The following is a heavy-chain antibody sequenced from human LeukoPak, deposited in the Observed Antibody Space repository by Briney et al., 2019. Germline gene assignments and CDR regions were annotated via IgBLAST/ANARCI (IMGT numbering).Heavy chain of an antibody. CDR3: ARHLPIVVVVAATPSWFDP. CDR1: GGSISSSSYY. D-gene: IGHD2-15*01. V-gene: IGHV4-39*01. Sequence: SETLSLTCTVSGGSISSSSYYWGWIRQPPGKGLEWIGSIYYSGSTYYNPSLKSRVTISVDTSKNQFSLKLSSVTAADTAVYYCARHLPIVVVVAATPSWFDPWGQGTLVTVSS. J-gene: IGHJ5*02. CDR2: IYYSGST.